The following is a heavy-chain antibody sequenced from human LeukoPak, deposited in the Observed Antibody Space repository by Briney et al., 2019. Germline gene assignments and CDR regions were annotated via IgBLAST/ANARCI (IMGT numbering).Heavy chain of an antibody. CDR3: ARDHPNEDAFDI. Sequence: GGSLRLSCAASGFTFSSYGMHWVRQATGKGLEWVSAIGTAGDTYYPGSVKGRFTISRENAKNSLYLQMNSLRAGDTAVYYCARDHPNEDAFDIWGQGTMVTVSS. V-gene: IGHV3-13*01. CDR1: GFTFSSYG. CDR2: IGTAGDT. J-gene: IGHJ3*02.